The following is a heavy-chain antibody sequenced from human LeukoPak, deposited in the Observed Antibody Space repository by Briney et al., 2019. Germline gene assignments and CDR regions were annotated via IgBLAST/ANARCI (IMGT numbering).Heavy chain of an antibody. CDR2: INPSGST. CDR1: GGSFSGYY. J-gene: IGHJ6*03. V-gene: IGHV4-34*01. CDR3: ARHPARASRYCSGGSCVAPLYCMDV. D-gene: IGHD2-15*01. Sequence: SETLSLTCDVYGGSFSGYYWSWIRQPPGKGLEWIGEINPSGSTNYNPSPKSRVTISVDTSKNQCSLKLSSVTAADTAVYYCARHPARASRYCSGGSCVAPLYCMDVWGKGTTVTISS.